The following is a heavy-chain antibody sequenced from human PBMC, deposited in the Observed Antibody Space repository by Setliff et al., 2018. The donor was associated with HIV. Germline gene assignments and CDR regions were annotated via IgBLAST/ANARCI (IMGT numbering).Heavy chain of an antibody. D-gene: IGHD4-17*01. CDR2: HNTKWGT. J-gene: IGHJ3*02. Sequence: PSETLSLTCSVSGDSINSATYYWTWIRQPAGKGLDWVGHHNTKWGTNYNPSLKSRVTISVDTSKNQFSLRLSSVTAADAAVYYCARESPEDGDAQPLDAFDIWGQGTMVTVSS. V-gene: IGHV4-61*09. CDR3: ARESPEDGDAQPLDAFDI. CDR1: GDSINSATYY.